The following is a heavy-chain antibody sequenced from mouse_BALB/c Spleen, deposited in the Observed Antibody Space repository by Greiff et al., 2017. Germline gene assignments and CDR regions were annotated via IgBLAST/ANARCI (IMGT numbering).Heavy chain of an antibody. J-gene: IGHJ4*01. V-gene: IGHV10-3*03. D-gene: IGHD1-1*02. CDR3: VRDYDYAMDY. Sequence: EVQGVESGGGLVQPKGSLKLSCAASGFTFNTYAMHWVCQAPGKGLECVARIRSKSNNYATYYADSVKDRFTISRDDSQSMLYLQMNNLKTEDTAMYYCVRDYDYAMDYWGQGTSVTVSS. CDR2: IRSKSNNYAT. CDR1: GFTFNTYA.